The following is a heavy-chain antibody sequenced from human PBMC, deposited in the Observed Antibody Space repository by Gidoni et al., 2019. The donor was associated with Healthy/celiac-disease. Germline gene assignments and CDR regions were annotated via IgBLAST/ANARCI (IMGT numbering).Heavy chain of an antibody. CDR1: GGSFSGYY. Sequence: QVQLQQWGAGLLKPSETLSLTCAVYGGSFSGYYWSWIRQPPGKGLEWIGEINHSGSTNYNPSLKSRVTISVDTSKNQFSLKLSSVTAADTAVYYCARVGSDSSGYYWRIDYWGQGTLVTVSS. CDR3: ARVGSDSSGYYWRIDY. V-gene: IGHV4-34*01. CDR2: INHSGST. J-gene: IGHJ4*02. D-gene: IGHD3-22*01.